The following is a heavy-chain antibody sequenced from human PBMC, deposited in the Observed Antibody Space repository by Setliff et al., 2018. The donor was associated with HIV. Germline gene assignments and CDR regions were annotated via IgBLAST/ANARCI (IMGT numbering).Heavy chain of an antibody. D-gene: IGHD1-1*01. CDR3: ARARKGDWNLSYWFDP. V-gene: IGHV3-23*01. Sequence: GGSLRLSCAASGFTFSAYAMTWVRQAPGKGLEWVSATTSNGRTTDYAESVRGRFILSRDNSGNTLYLQMTSLRAEDTAVYYCARARKGDWNLSYWFDPWGQGTLVTVSS. CDR2: TTSNGRTT. J-gene: IGHJ5*02. CDR1: GFTFSAYA.